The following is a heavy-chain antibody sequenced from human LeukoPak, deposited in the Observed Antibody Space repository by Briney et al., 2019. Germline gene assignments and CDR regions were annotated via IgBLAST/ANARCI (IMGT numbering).Heavy chain of an antibody. D-gene: IGHD6-6*01. V-gene: IGHV3-11*06. CDR3: ARGSTFSSGPLGY. CDR1: GFPFSDYY. Sequence: GGSLRLSCAASGFPFSDYYMTWIRQAPGKGLEWLSYITSTSSYTNYADSVKGRVTISRDNAKNSLYLQMNSLRAEDTAVYYCARGSTFSSGPLGYWGQGTLVIVSS. J-gene: IGHJ4*02. CDR2: ITSTSSYT.